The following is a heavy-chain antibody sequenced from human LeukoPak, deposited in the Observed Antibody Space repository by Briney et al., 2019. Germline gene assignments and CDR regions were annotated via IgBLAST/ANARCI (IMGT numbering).Heavy chain of an antibody. Sequence: GGSLRLSCGASGFTFSSHWMYWVRRAPGQGLVWVSRISGDGSSTNYADSVKGRFAISRDNAKNTLYLQMNSLRAEDTSVYYCARGSNGWSGIDYWGQGTLVTVSS. CDR1: GFTFSSHW. CDR3: ARGSNGWSGIDY. D-gene: IGHD6-19*01. CDR2: ISGDGSST. J-gene: IGHJ4*02. V-gene: IGHV3-74*01.